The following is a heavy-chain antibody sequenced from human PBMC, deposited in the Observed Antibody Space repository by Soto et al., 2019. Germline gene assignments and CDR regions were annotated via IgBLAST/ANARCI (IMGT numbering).Heavy chain of an antibody. CDR2: IYWDDEK. J-gene: IGHJ4*02. D-gene: IGHD3-10*01. Sequence: QITLKESGPTLVKPTQTLTLTCTFSGFSLSTSGVGVGWIRQPPGKALEWLAIIYWDDEKRYSPSLKTRLTVTKHTSKNQVVLTMTNVDPVDTATYYCAHRAYFDSGKQFVFWGQGTLVSVSS. CDR3: AHRAYFDSGKQFVF. CDR1: GFSLSTSGVG. V-gene: IGHV2-5*02.